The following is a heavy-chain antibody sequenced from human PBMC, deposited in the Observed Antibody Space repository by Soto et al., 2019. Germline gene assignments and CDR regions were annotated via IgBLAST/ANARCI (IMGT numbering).Heavy chain of an antibody. V-gene: IGHV3-21*01. J-gene: IGHJ6*01. CDR2: IRSSSNYI. D-gene: IGHD6-13*01. CDR1: GLTFRPFG. Sequence: GGYFRLPCTASGLTFRPFGMIWVRQVPGKGLEWVASIRSSSNYIYYGHSVRGRFTISRDNANCSLYMQLHGLRPENTAVYYCARDRPKIAGQTKDGMDVWRQGTTVTGSA. CDR3: ARDRPKIAGQTKDGMDV.